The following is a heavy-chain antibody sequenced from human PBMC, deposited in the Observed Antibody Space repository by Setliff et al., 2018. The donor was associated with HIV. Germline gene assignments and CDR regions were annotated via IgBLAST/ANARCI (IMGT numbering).Heavy chain of an antibody. D-gene: IGHD3-9*01. CDR1: GGSISSGGYY. CDR3: ARGAYYDILTAYFSYFDL. CDR2: IYYNGST. J-gene: IGHJ2*01. Sequence: SETLSLTCTVSGGSISSGGYYWSWIRQHPGKGLEWIGYIYYNGSTYYNPSLKSRVTMSLDTSKNQFSLKLRSVTAADTAVYYCARGAYYDILTAYFSYFDLWGRGTLVTVSS. V-gene: IGHV4-31*03.